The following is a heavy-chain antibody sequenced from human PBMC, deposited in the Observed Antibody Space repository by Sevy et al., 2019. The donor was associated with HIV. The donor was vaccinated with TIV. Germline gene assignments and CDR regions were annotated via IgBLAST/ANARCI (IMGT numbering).Heavy chain of an antibody. CDR1: GFTFSNYY. J-gene: IGHJ5*02. CDR2: ISYDGSNK. Sequence: GGSLRLSCAASGFTFSNYYMHWVRQTPGKGLEWVSVISYDGSNKYSADSVKGRFTISRDNSKNTLYLQMNSLRAEDTALYYCARDRYGCFDPWGQGTLVTVSS. D-gene: IGHD2-15*01. CDR3: ARDRYGCFDP. V-gene: IGHV3-30-3*01.